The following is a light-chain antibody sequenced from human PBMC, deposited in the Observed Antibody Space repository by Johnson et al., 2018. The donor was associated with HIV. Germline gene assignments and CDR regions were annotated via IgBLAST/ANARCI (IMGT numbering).Light chain of an antibody. J-gene: IGLJ1*01. CDR3: GTRDSSLRTGF. V-gene: IGLV1-51*01. CDR2: DNN. Sequence: QAVLTQPPSVSAAPGQKVTISCSGSSSNIGSNYVSWYQQLPGTAPKLLIYDNNKRPSGIPDRFSGSTSGTSATLGITGLQTGDEADYYCGTRDSSLRTGFFGTGTKVTVL. CDR1: SSNIGSNY.